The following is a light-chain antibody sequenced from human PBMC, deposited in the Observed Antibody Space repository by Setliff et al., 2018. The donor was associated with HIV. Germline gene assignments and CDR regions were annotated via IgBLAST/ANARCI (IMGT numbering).Light chain of an antibody. CDR2: DVS. Sequence: QSVLTQPASVSGSPGQSITISCTGTSSDVGGYNYVSWYQQHPGKAPKLMIYDVSYRPSGVSNRFPGSKSGNTASLTISGLQAEDEADYHCSSYTTSSTPHVVFGGGTKVTVL. V-gene: IGLV2-14*03. CDR1: SSDVGGYNY. CDR3: SSYTTSSTPHVV. J-gene: IGLJ2*01.